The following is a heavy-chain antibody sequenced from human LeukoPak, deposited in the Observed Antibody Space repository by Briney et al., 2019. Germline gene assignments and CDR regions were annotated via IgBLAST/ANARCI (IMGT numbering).Heavy chain of an antibody. D-gene: IGHD4-23*01. CDR1: GFTVSSNY. Sequence: GGSLRLSCAASGFTVSSNYMSWVRQAPAKGLEWVSVIYSGGSTYYADSVKGRFTISRDNSKNTLYLQMNSLRAEDTAVYYCARDLSTVVTPGGFDYWGQGTLVTVSS. CDR3: ARDLSTVVTPGGFDY. J-gene: IGHJ4*02. CDR2: IYSGGST. V-gene: IGHV3-66*01.